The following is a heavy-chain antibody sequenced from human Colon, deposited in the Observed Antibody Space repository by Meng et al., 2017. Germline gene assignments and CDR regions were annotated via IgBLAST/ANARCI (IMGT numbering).Heavy chain of an antibody. CDR2: INQEGDKI. D-gene: IGHD3-10*01. CDR1: GFTFSDYW. CDR3: ARDYGRAGDY. J-gene: IGHJ4*02. Sequence: GGSLRLSCAVSGFTFSDYWMSWVRQPPGKGLEWVACINQEGDKIYYVDSVKGRFTVSRDNAKNSLYLEMNTLRAEDTDLYYCARDYGRAGDYWGQGTLVTVSS. V-gene: IGHV3-7*01.